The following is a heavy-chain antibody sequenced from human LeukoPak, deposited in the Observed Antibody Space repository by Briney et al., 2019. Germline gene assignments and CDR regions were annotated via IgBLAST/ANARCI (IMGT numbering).Heavy chain of an antibody. V-gene: IGHV4-39*01. CDR3: ARVKGTVVTAGAVYYFDY. CDR2: INYSGST. CDR1: GGSISNTFYY. D-gene: IGHD4-23*01. J-gene: IGHJ4*02. Sequence: PSETLSLTCTVSGGSISNTFYYWGWIRQPPGKGLEWIGSINYSGSTYYNPSLKSRVTISVDTSKNQFSLKLSSVTAADTAVYYCARVKGTVVTAGAVYYFDYWGQGTLVTVSS.